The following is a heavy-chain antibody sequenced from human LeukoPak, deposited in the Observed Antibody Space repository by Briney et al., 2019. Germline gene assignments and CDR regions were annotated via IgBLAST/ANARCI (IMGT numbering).Heavy chain of an antibody. CDR3: ARVRYCSGGSCYWSSDY. CDR1: GYTFTGYY. J-gene: IGHJ4*02. V-gene: IGHV1-2*02. CDR2: INPNSGGT. Sequence: ASVKVSCKASGYTFTGYYMHWVRQAPGQGLEWMGWINPNSGGTNYAQKFQGRVTMTRDTSISTAYMELSRLRSDDTPVYYCARVRYCSGGSCYWSSDYWGQGTLVTVSS. D-gene: IGHD2-15*01.